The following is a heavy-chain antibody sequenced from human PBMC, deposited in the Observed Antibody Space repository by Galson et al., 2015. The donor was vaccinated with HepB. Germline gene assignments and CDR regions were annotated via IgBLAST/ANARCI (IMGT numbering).Heavy chain of an antibody. V-gene: IGHV3-30-3*01. CDR2: ISYDGSNK. J-gene: IGHJ3*02. D-gene: IGHD4-11*01. Sequence: SLRLSCAASGFTFSSYAMHWVRQAPGKGLEWVAVISYDGSNKYYADSVKGRFTISRDNSKNTLYLQMNSLRAEDTAVYYCARDTLQNAFDIWGQGTMVTVSS. CDR3: ARDTLQNAFDI. CDR1: GFTFSSYA.